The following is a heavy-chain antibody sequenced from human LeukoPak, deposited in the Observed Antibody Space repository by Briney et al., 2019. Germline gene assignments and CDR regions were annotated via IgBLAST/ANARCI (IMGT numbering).Heavy chain of an antibody. CDR1: GGSINSYY. D-gene: IGHD4-17*01. V-gene: IGHV4-59*12. CDR3: TRDTGTTGEVKFDP. Sequence: PSETLSLTCTVSGGSINSYYWSWIRQPPGKGLEWIGYIYYSGSTNYNPSLKSRVTISVDTSKSQFSLNLMSVTAADTAVYYCTRDTGTTGEVKFDPWGQGTLVTVSS. J-gene: IGHJ5*02. CDR2: IYYSGST.